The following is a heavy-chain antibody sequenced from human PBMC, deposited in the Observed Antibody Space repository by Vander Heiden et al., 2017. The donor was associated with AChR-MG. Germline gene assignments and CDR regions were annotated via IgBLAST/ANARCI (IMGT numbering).Heavy chain of an antibody. J-gene: IGHJ6*02. CDR3: ARLSRSGGTRYGMDV. D-gene: IGHD3-16*01. V-gene: IGHV1-46*03. CDR1: GYTFTSYY. Sequence: QVQLVQSGAAVKKPGASAKVSCTASGYTFTSYYMHWVRQAPGQGVEWMGIINPRGGSTSYAQKFQGRVTMTRDTSTSTVYMELSSLRSEDTAVYYCARLSRSGGTRYGMDVWGQGTTVTVSS. CDR2: INPRGGST.